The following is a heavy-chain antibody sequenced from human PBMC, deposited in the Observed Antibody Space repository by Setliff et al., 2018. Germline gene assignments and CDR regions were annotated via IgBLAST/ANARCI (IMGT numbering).Heavy chain of an antibody. CDR2: IRSDGITI. Sequence: GGSLRLSCAASGFAFGDYFMSWIREAPGKGLEWISYIRSDGITIHYADSVKGRFTVTRDNAKNSLYLQMDSLKVEDTAVYYCAKDLGDDGHYYYYMDVWGKGTTVTVSS. D-gene: IGHD4-17*01. J-gene: IGHJ6*03. CDR3: AKDLGDDGHYYYYMDV. CDR1: GFAFGDYF. V-gene: IGHV3-11*04.